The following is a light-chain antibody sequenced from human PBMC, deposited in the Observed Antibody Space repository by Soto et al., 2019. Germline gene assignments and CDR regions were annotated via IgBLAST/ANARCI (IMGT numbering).Light chain of an antibody. CDR2: GAS. V-gene: IGKV3-15*01. CDR3: QQYKNWPPFT. J-gene: IGKJ5*01. Sequence: MTQSPATLSVSPLERVTLSFGPSHSVNSHVAWYQQKPGQAPRLLLYGASTRATGIPVRFSGSGFGTEFTLNISSLQSEDFAVYYCQQYKNWPPFTFGQGTRLEI. CDR1: HSVNSH.